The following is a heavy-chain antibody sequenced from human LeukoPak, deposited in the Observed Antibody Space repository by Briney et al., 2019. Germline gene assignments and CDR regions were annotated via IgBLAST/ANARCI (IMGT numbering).Heavy chain of an antibody. J-gene: IGHJ3*02. CDR2: IIPIFGTA. D-gene: IGHD2-2*01. V-gene: IGHV1-69*05. CDR3: ARDGRCSSTSCTFAAFDI. CDR1: GGTFSSYA. Sequence: SVKVSCKASGGTFSSYAISWVRQAPRQGLEWMGGIIPIFGTANYAQKFQGRVTITTDESTSTAYMELSSLRSEDTAVYYCARDGRCSSTSCTFAAFDIWGQGTMVTVSS.